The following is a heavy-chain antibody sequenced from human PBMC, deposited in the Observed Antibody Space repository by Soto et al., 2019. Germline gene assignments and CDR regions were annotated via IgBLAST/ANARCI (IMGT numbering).Heavy chain of an antibody. CDR1: GYTFTNYA. J-gene: IGHJ6*02. D-gene: IGHD3-10*01. V-gene: IGHV1-3*05. Sequence: QVQLVQSGAEEKKPGASVKVSCKASGYTFTNYAMHWVRQAPGQRLEWMGWINVGNGNTKYSQKFQGRVTITRDTSASTADMELRSLRSEDTAVYYCARRGDGMDVWGQGTTVTVYS. CDR2: INVGNGNT. CDR3: ARRGDGMDV.